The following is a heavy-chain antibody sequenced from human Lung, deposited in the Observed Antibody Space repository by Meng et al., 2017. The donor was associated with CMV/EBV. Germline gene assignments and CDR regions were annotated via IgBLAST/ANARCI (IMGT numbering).Heavy chain of an antibody. J-gene: IGHJ4*02. V-gene: IGHV3-23*01. Sequence: SCACSGFTFTSYFMSWVRQPPGKGLEWVSAISGTGNSTYYADSVKERFIISRDNSKNTLYLQINSLRAEDTAVDYCEKDEAVHALSPFDYWGQGEXVTVSS. CDR1: GFTFTSYF. D-gene: IGHD1-1*01. CDR2: ISGTGNST. CDR3: EKDEAVHALSPFDY.